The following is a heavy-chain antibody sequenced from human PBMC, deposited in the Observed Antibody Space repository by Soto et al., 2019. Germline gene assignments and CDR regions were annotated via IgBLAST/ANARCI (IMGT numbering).Heavy chain of an antibody. Sequence: SETLSLTCTVSGGSISSYYWSWIRQPPGKGLEWIGYIYYSGSTNDNPSLKSRVSISVDTSKNRFPLKLSSVTAADPAVFYCGRDSNGNYYDYWAQGTLAPVSS. CDR1: GGSISSYY. CDR2: IYYSGST. CDR3: GRDSNGNYYDY. V-gene: IGHV4-59*01. D-gene: IGHD4-17*01. J-gene: IGHJ4*02.